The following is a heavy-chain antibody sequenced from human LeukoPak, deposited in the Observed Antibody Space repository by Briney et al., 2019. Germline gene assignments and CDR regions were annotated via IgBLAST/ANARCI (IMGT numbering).Heavy chain of an antibody. CDR3: ARARPKIRGGYYLGPVGY. V-gene: IGHV4-34*01. CDR2: INHSGST. D-gene: IGHD3-22*01. J-gene: IGHJ4*02. CDR1: GGSFRGYY. Sequence: SETLSETCPVNGGSFRGYYWHWIRPPPGKGLAWIGEINHSGSTNYNPFLRSLVTISVDTSKNQFSLKMSSVTAADTAVYYGARARPKIRGGYYLGPVGYWGQGTLVTVSS.